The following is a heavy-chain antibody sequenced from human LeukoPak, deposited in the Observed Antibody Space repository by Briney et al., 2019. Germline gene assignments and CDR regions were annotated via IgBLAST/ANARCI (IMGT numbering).Heavy chain of an antibody. D-gene: IGHD2-2*01. CDR1: GGSISSISYY. Sequence: ASETLSLTCTVSGGSISSISYYWAWIRQPPGKGLEWIGTIYNSGTTYYNPSLRSRVTISVDTSKIQFSLKLSSVTAADTAVYYCARIWSSTSLGVSDYWGQGTLVTVSS. V-gene: IGHV4-39*01. CDR2: IYNSGTT. J-gene: IGHJ4*02. CDR3: ARIWSSTSLGVSDY.